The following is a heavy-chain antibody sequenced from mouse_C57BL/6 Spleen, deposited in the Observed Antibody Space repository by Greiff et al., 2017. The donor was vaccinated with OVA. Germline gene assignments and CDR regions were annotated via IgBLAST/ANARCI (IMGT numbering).Heavy chain of an antibody. CDR2: IDPSDSYT. Sequence: QVQLQQPGAELVRPGTSVKLSCKASGYTFTSYWMHWVKQRPGQGLEWIGVIDPSDSYTNYNQKFKGKATLTVDTSSSTAYMQLSSLTSEDSAVYYCARFKDYDAYWGQGTLVTVSA. CDR1: GYTFTSYW. D-gene: IGHD2-4*01. V-gene: IGHV1-59*01. J-gene: IGHJ3*01. CDR3: ARFKDYDAY.